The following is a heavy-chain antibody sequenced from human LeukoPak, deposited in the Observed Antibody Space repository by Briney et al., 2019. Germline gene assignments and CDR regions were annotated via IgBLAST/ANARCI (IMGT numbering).Heavy chain of an antibody. CDR1: GGSFSGYY. CDR3: ARTFSGSSGYYRY. Sequence: SETLSLTCAVYGGSFSGYYWSWIRQPPGKGLEWIGEINHSGSTNYNPSLKSRATISVDTSKNQFSLKLSSVTAADTAVYYCARTFSGSSGYYRYWGQGTLVTVSS. D-gene: IGHD3-22*01. V-gene: IGHV4-34*01. CDR2: INHSGST. J-gene: IGHJ4*02.